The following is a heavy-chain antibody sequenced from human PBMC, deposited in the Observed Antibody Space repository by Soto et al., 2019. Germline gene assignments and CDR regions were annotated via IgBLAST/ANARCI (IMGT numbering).Heavy chain of an antibody. J-gene: IGHJ5*02. Sequence: TSETLSLTCTVSGGSISSGGYYWSWIRQHPGKGLEWIGYIYYSGSTYYNPSLKSRVTISVDTSKNQFSLKLSSVTAADTAVYYCARAEIGAAGIWFDPWGQGTLVTVSS. D-gene: IGHD6-13*01. CDR2: IYYSGST. V-gene: IGHV4-31*03. CDR3: ARAEIGAAGIWFDP. CDR1: GGSISSGGYY.